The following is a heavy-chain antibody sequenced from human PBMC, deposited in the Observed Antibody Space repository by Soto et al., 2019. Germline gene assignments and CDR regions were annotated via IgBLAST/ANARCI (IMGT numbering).Heavy chain of an antibody. CDR1: GGSITSSSYN. Sequence: SETRSLTCTVAGGSITSSSYNWGWIRQPPGKGLEWIGSIYYSGSTHYKPSLKSRVTISVDTSKNQFSLKVSSVTAADTAVYYCARRPSYYNVLSDYHYYFDYWGQGTLVTVS. CDR3: ARRPSYYNVLSDYHYYFDY. J-gene: IGHJ4*02. V-gene: IGHV4-39*01. CDR2: IYYSGST. D-gene: IGHD3-3*01.